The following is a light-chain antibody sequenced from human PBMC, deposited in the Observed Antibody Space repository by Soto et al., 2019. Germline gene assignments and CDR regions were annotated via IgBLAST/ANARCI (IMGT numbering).Light chain of an antibody. J-gene: IGKJ1*01. Sequence: EIVMTQSPATLSVSPGERATLSCRASQSVSSNLAWYQQKPGQAPRLLISGASTRATGIPARFSGSGSGTEFPLTISSLQSEDFAVYYCQQYNNWPPWTFGQGTKV. CDR3: QQYNNWPPWT. CDR1: QSVSSN. CDR2: GAS. V-gene: IGKV3-15*01.